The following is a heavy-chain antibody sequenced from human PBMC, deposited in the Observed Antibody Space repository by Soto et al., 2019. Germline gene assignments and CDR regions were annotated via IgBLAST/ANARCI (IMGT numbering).Heavy chain of an antibody. V-gene: IGHV3-48*04. CDR1: GFTFSSYA. Sequence: GSLRLSCAASGFTFSSYAMHWVRQAPGKGLEWVAVIRCNGSTIYYADSVKGRFTISRDNAKNSLYLQMNSLRAEDTAVYYCARGLYWGQGTLVTVSS. J-gene: IGHJ4*02. CDR3: ARGLY. CDR2: IRCNGSTI. D-gene: IGHD3-16*01.